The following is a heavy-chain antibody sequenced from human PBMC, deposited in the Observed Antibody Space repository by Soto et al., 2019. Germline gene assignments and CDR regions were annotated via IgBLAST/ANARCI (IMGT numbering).Heavy chain of an antibody. J-gene: IGHJ4*02. CDR1: GFTFSSYW. CDR3: ARVRYDSSGYYFDY. Sequence: GGSLRLSCAASGFTFSSYWMSWVRPAPGKGLEWVANIKQDGSEKYYVDSVKGRFTISRDNAKNSLYLQMNSLRAEDTAVYYCARVRYDSSGYYFDYWGQGTLVTVSS. CDR2: IKQDGSEK. V-gene: IGHV3-7*01. D-gene: IGHD3-22*01.